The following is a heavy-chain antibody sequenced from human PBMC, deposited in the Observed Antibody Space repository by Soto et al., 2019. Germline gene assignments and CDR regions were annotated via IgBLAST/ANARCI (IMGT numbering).Heavy chain of an antibody. Sequence: LSVTCTFSGSSLIGLGFYLICFRQPPGKVLELIGYISYSGITYYTPSLQSRVSLSLDTSKNQVSLRLNSVTAADTAVYYCARTTTFGDRDWFDKWGHGTLVTXS. J-gene: IGHJ5*01. V-gene: IGHV4-30-4*01. D-gene: IGHD3-3*01. CDR1: GSSLIGLGFY. CDR2: ISYSGIT. CDR3: ARTTTFGDRDWFDK.